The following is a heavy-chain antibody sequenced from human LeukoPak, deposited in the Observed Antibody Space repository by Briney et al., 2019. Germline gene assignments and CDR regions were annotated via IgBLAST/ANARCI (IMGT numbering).Heavy chain of an antibody. Sequence: GGSLRLSCAASGFTFSSYSMNWVRQAPGKGLEWVSYISSSSSTIYYADSVKGRFTISRDNAKNTLYLQMSSLRAEDTAMYYCHPLAYISDWGQGTLVTVSS. CDR2: ISSSSSTI. V-gene: IGHV3-48*04. D-gene: IGHD6-19*01. CDR1: GFTFSSYS. CDR3: HPLAYISD. J-gene: IGHJ4*02.